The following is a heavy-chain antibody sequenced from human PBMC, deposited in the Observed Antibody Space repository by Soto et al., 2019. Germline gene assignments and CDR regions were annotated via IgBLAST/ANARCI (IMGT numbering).Heavy chain of an antibody. Sequence: QVHLVQSGAEVKKPGASVKVSCKGSGYTFTTYGITWVRQAPGQGLEWMGWISAHNANTNYAQKLQGRVTVTRDTSTSTAYMELRSLRSDDTAVYHCARGGYGDYWGQGALVTVSS. V-gene: IGHV1-18*01. CDR2: ISAHNANT. CDR3: ARGGYGDY. J-gene: IGHJ4*02. D-gene: IGHD1-1*01. CDR1: GYTFTTYG.